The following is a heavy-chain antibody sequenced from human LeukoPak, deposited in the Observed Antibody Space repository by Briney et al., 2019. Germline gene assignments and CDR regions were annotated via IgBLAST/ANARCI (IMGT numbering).Heavy chain of an antibody. CDR2: INHSGST. Sequence: PSQTLSLTCTVSGGSISSGGYYWSWIRQSPGKGLEWIGEINHSGSTNYNPSLKSRVTISVDTSKNQFSLKLSSATAADTAVYFCARGGSGWYSDCWGQGTLVTVSS. CDR3: ARGGSGWYSDC. D-gene: IGHD6-19*01. V-gene: IGHV4-30-2*06. J-gene: IGHJ4*02. CDR1: GGSISSGGYY.